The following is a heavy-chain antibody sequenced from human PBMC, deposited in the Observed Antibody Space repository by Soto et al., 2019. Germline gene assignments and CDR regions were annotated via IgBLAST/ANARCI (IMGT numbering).Heavy chain of an antibody. V-gene: IGHV1-3*01. CDR2: INAGNGNT. D-gene: IGHD3-22*01. CDR1: GYAFTSYA. J-gene: IGHJ6*02. CDR3: ARDFSLGLSSSYSDYSYYGIDV. Sequence: ASVKGSWKCSGYAFTSYAVHWVSQAPGQRLEWMAWINAGNGNTKYSQKFQGRVTITRDTSASTAYLELSSLRSEDTAVYFCARDFSLGLSSSYSDYSYYGIDVWGQATSGTVSS.